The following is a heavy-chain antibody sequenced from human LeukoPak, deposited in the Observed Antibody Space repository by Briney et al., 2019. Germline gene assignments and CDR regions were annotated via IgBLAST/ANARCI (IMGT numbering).Heavy chain of an antibody. Sequence: GGSLRLSCAASGFTFSSYVMSWVRQAPGKGLEWVSAISGSGGTTYYADSVKGRFTISRDNSKNTLYLQMNSLRAEDTAVYYCAKDNPYCSSPNCYFDYWGQGTLVTVS. D-gene: IGHD2-2*01. CDR1: GFTFSSYV. CDR3: AKDNPYCSSPNCYFDY. CDR2: ISGSGGTT. V-gene: IGHV3-23*01. J-gene: IGHJ4*02.